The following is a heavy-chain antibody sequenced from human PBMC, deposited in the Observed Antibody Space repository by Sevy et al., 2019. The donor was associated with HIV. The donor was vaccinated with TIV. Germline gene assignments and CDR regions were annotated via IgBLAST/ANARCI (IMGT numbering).Heavy chain of an antibody. D-gene: IGHD1-26*01. CDR1: GFNFSNFW. Sequence: GGSLRLSCVASGFNFSNFWMSWVRQAPGKGLECVAYIKQDGSDAYYVDSVKGRFTISRDNAKNSLYLQMNRLRDEDTAMYFCVRDKEVGASILDAWGQGTPVTVSS. CDR3: VRDKEVGASILDA. CDR2: IKQDGSDA. J-gene: IGHJ5*02. V-gene: IGHV3-7*03.